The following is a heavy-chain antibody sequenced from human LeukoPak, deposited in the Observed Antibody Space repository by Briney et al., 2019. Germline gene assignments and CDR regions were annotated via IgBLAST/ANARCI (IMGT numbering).Heavy chain of an antibody. J-gene: IGHJ6*03. CDR1: GGSFSGYY. CDR2: INHSGST. V-gene: IGHV4-34*01. CDR3: ARHGLMVYARGYYMDV. Sequence: SETLSHTCSVYGGSFSGYYWSWIRQPPGKGLEGIGEINHSGSTNYNPSLKSRVTISVDTSKNQFSLKLSSVTAADTAVYYCARHGLMVYARGYYMDVWGKGTTVTVSS. D-gene: IGHD2-8*01.